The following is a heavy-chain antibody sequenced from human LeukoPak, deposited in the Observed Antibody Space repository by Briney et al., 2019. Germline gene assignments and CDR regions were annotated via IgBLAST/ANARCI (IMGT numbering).Heavy chain of an antibody. V-gene: IGHV3-30-3*01. CDR2: ISYDGSNK. CDR3: ARDKDPYDRVPEYFQH. CDR1: GFTFSSYA. J-gene: IGHJ1*01. D-gene: IGHD3-10*02. Sequence: TGGSLRLSCAASGFTFSSYAMHWVRQAPGKGLEWVAVISYDGSNKYYADSVKGRFTISGDNSKNTLYLQMNSLRAEDTAVYYCARDKDPYDRVPEYFQHWGQGTLVTVSS.